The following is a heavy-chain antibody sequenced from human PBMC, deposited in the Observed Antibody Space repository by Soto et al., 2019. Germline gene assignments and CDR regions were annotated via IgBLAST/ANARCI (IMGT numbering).Heavy chain of an antibody. Sequence: QVQLVQSGAEVKKPGSSVKVSCKASGGTFSSYAISWVRQAPGQGREWMGGLIPIFGTANYAQKFQGRVTITEDESASTAYMELSSLRYEDTAVYYCARVKYDYENWFDPWGPGTLVTVSS. CDR1: GGTFSSYA. J-gene: IGHJ5*02. D-gene: IGHD3-22*01. CDR3: ARVKYDYENWFDP. V-gene: IGHV1-69*01. CDR2: LIPIFGTA.